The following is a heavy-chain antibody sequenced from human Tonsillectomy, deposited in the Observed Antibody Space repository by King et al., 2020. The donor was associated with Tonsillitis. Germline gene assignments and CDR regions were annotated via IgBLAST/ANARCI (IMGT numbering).Heavy chain of an antibody. Sequence: VQLVESGGGLVQPGRSLRLSCAASGFIFDDHAMHWVRQAPGKGLEWVSGISWNSVSIDYADSVKGRFTMSSDNAQNSLSLQMNSLRPEDTALYYCVKDMGWRRVYSYVYGGMDVWGQGTTVTVSS. J-gene: IGHJ6*02. D-gene: IGHD5-18*01. CDR2: ISWNSVSI. CDR1: GFIFDDHA. CDR3: VKDMGWRRVYSYVYGGMDV. V-gene: IGHV3-9*01.